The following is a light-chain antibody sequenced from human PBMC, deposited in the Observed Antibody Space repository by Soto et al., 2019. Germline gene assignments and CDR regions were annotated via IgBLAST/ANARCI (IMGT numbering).Light chain of an antibody. V-gene: IGKV3-11*01. CDR3: QQYNNWPPYT. Sequence: EIVLTQSPATLSLSPGERATLSCRASQTVSSSLAWYQQKPGQAPRLLIYEVSNRATGIPARFSGSGSGADFTLTISSLEPGDFALYYCQQYNNWPPYTFGQGTKLEIK. J-gene: IGKJ2*01. CDR2: EVS. CDR1: QTVSSS.